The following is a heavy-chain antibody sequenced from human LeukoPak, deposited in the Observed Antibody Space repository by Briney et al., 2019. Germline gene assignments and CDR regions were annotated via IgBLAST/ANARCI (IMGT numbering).Heavy chain of an antibody. V-gene: IGHV1-69*06. CDR1: GGTFSSYA. Sequence: SVKVSCKASGGTFSSYAISWVRQAPGQGLEWMGGIIPIFGTANYAQKFQGRVTITADKSTSTAYMELSSLRSEDTAVYYCARDGTRYCSSTSCRYNWLDPWGQGTLVTVSS. CDR3: ARDGTRYCSSTSCRYNWLDP. D-gene: IGHD2-2*01. J-gene: IGHJ5*02. CDR2: IIPIFGTA.